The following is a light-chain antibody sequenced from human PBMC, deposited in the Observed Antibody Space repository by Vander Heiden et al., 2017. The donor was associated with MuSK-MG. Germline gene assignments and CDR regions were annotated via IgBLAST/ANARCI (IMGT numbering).Light chain of an antibody. CDR3: QQSDSDPFT. J-gene: IGKJ4*01. Sequence: DIQMTQSPSSLSASVGDGVTITCRTSQSISRHLDWYQAKPGKAPKLLIYTASTLQSGVPSRFSGHGSGTDFTLTISRLQPEDYATYYCQQSDSDPFTFGGGTKVEIK. CDR2: TAS. V-gene: IGKV1-39*01. CDR1: QSISRH.